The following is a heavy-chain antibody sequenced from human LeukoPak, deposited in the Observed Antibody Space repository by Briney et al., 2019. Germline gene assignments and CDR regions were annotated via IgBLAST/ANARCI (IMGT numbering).Heavy chain of an antibody. Sequence: SETLSLTCTVSGGSISSYYWSWIRQPAGKGLEWIGRIYTSGSTNYNPSLRSRVTMSVDTSKNQFSLKLSSVTAADTAVYYCARAIAAAVSDYYYYMDVWGKGTTVTVSS. CDR3: ARAIAAAVSDYYYYMDV. CDR2: IYTSGST. J-gene: IGHJ6*03. CDR1: GGSISSYY. V-gene: IGHV4-4*07. D-gene: IGHD6-13*01.